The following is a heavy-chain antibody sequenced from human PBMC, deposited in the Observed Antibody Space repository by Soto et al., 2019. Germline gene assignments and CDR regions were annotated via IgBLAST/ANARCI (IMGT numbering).Heavy chain of an antibody. CDR3: ARVAGYDSSGELDY. J-gene: IGHJ4*02. D-gene: IGHD3-22*01. Sequence: SETLSLTCTVSGGSISSGDYYWSWIRQPPGKGLEWIGYIYYSGSTYYDPSLKSRVTISVDTSKNQFSLKLSSVTAADTAVYYCARVAGYDSSGELDYWGQGTLVTVS. V-gene: IGHV4-30-4*01. CDR1: GGSISSGDYY. CDR2: IYYSGST.